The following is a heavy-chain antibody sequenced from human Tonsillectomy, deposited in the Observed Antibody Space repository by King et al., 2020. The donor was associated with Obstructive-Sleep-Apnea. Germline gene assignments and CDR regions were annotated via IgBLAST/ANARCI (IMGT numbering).Heavy chain of an antibody. CDR2: ISSSSNYI. D-gene: IGHD6-19*01. J-gene: IGHJ4*02. CDR1: GFPFRSYD. V-gene: IGHV3-21*01. CDR3: ARGTSLAVAGSLTY. Sequence: VQLVESGGGLVKPGGSLRLSCAASGFPFRSYDMNWVRQAPGKGLEWVSSISSSSNYIYYADSVKGRFTISRDNAKNSLYLQMISLRAEDTAVYYCARGTSLAVAGSLTYWGQGTLVTVSS.